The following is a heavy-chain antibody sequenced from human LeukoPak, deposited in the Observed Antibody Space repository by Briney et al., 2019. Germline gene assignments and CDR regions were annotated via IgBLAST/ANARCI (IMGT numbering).Heavy chain of an antibody. V-gene: IGHV1-2*02. CDR3: ARARYCSGGSCWGFDP. CDR2: INPNSGGT. J-gene: IGHJ5*02. Sequence: ASVKVSCKASGYTFTDYYMHWVRQAPGQGLEWMGWINPNSGGTNYAQKFQGRVTMTRDTSISTVYMELSRLRSDDTAVYYCARARYCSGGSCWGFDPRGQGTLVTVSS. D-gene: IGHD2-15*01. CDR1: GYTFTDYY.